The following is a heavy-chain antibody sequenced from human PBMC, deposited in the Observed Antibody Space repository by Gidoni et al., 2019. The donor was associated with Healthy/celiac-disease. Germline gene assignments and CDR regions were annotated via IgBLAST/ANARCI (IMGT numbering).Heavy chain of an antibody. J-gene: IGHJ3*02. CDR2: ISWNSGSI. CDR3: AKDREGNYDSSGYSFGAFDI. CDR1: GFTFDDYA. Sequence: EVQLVESGGGLVQPGRSLRLSCAASGFTFDDYAMPWVRQAPGKGLEWVSGISWNSGSIGYADSVKGRFTISRDNAKNALYLQMNSLRAEDTALYYCAKDREGNYDSSGYSFGAFDIWGQGTMVTVSS. D-gene: IGHD3-22*01. V-gene: IGHV3-9*01.